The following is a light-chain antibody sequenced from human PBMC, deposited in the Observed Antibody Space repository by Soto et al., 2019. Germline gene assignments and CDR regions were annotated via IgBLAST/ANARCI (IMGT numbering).Light chain of an antibody. Sequence: QSAVTQPASVSGSPGQSITISCTGASSDVGTYNLVSWYRQYPGKAPQLLIYEVSKLASGVSNRFSGSKSGNTASLTISGLQAEDEADYFCCSYAGSTTFVLFGGGTKLTVL. CDR3: CSYAGSTTFVL. CDR1: SSDVGTYNL. CDR2: EVS. J-gene: IGLJ2*01. V-gene: IGLV2-23*02.